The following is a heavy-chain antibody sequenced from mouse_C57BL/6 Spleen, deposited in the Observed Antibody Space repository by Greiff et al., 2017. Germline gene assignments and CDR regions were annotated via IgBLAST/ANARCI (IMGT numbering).Heavy chain of an antibody. CDR3: ARMGRGYYAMDY. V-gene: IGHV5-17*01. CDR2: ISSGSSTI. J-gene: IGHJ4*01. D-gene: IGHD4-1*01. CDR1: GFTFSDYG. Sequence: EVHLVESGGGLVKPGGSLKLSCAASGFTFSDYGMHWVRQAPEKGLEWVAYISSGSSTIYYADTVKGRFTISRDNAKNTLFLQMTSLRSEDTAMYYCARMGRGYYAMDYWGQETSVTVSS.